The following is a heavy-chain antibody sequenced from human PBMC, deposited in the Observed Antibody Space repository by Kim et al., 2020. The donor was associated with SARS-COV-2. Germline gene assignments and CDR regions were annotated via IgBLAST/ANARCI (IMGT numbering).Heavy chain of an antibody. D-gene: IGHD3-10*01. CDR2: ISSSSSYI. J-gene: IGHJ1*01. CDR3: AREPQRSYYGSEH. CDR1: GFTFSSYS. V-gene: IGHV3-21*04. Sequence: GGSLRLSCAASGFTFSSYSMNWVRQAPGKGLEWVSSISSSSSYIYYADSVKGRFTISRDNAKNSLYLQMNSLRAEDTAVYYCAREPQRSYYGSEHWGQGTLVTVSS.